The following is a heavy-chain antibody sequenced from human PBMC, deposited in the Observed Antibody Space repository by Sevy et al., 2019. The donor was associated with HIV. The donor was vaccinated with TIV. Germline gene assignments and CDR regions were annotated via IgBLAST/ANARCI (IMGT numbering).Heavy chain of an antibody. CDR3: ARDEYSYASGFDY. CDR2: ISSGGDYI. J-gene: IGHJ4*02. V-gene: IGHV3-21*01. CDR1: GFTFSSYI. Sequence: GGSLRLSCAASGFTFSSYIMNWVRQAPGMGLEWVSSISSGGDYIYYTNSVKGRFTISRDNVKNSLYLHMNSLRAEDTAVYYCARDEYSYASGFDYWGQGTLVTVSS. D-gene: IGHD5-18*01.